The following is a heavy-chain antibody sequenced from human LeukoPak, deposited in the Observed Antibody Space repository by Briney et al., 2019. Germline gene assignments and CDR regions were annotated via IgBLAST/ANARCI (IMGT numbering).Heavy chain of an antibody. CDR2: ISYDGSNK. CDR1: GFTFSSYA. J-gene: IGHJ3*02. D-gene: IGHD1-26*01. V-gene: IGHV3-30*18. CDR3: AKKWELLVDAAFDI. Sequence: GGSLRLSCAASGFTFSSYAMSWVRQAPGKVLEWVAVISYDGSNKYYADSVKGRFTISRDNSKNTLYLQMNSLRAEDTAVYYCAKKWELLVDAAFDIWGQGTMVTVSS.